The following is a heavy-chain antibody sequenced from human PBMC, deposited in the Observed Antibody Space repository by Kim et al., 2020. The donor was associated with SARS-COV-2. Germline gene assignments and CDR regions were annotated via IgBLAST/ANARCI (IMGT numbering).Heavy chain of an antibody. CDR2: T. V-gene: IGHV3-53*01. D-gene: IGHD1-1*01. CDR3: ARGTRVRGMDV. Sequence: TYYADSVKGRFTISRDNSKNTLYLQMNSLRAEDTAVYYCARGTRVRGMDVWGQGTTVTVSS. J-gene: IGHJ6*02.